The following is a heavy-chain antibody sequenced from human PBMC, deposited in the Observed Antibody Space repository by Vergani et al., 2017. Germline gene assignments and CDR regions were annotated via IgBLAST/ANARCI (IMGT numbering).Heavy chain of an antibody. CDR1: GFTFSSYA. CDR2: SSSNGGST. CDR3: ARGGLMVTARGFDY. V-gene: IGHV3-64*01. D-gene: IGHD2-21*02. Sequence: EVQLLESGGGLVQPGGSLRLSCAASGFTFSSYAMHWVRQAPGKGLEYVSASSSNGGSTYYANSVKGRFTISRDNSKNTLYLQMGSLRAEDMAVYYCARGGLMVTARGFDYWGQGTLVTVSS. J-gene: IGHJ4*02.